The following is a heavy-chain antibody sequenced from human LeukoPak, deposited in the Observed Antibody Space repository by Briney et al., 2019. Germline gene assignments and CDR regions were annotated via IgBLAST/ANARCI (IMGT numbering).Heavy chain of an antibody. J-gene: IGHJ4*02. CDR3: ARVYCSSTSCPADY. CDR2: YYPGDSDT. Sequence: GESLKISCKGSGYSFTSYWFGWVRQMPGKGLEWLGIYYPGDSDTRYSPSLQGQVTSSADKDISTAYLQWSSLKASDTAMYYCARVYCSSTSCPADYWGQGTLVTVSS. V-gene: IGHV5-51*01. D-gene: IGHD2-2*01. CDR1: GYSFTSYW.